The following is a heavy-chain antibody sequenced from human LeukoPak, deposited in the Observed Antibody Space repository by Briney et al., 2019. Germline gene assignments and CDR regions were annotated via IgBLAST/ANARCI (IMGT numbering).Heavy chain of an antibody. CDR3: ARDRRYSSSSLTFDY. CDR2: INPNSGGT. J-gene: IGHJ4*02. CDR1: GYTFTGYY. V-gene: IGHV1-2*02. D-gene: IGHD6-6*01. Sequence: ASVKVSCKASGYTFTGYYMHWVRQAPGQGLEWMGWINPNSGGTNYAQKFQGRVTMTRDTSISTAYMELSRLRSDDTAMYYCARDRRYSSSSLTFDYWGQGTLVTVSS.